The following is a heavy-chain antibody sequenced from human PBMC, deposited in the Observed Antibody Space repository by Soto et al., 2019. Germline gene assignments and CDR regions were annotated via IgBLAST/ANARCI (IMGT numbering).Heavy chain of an antibody. CDR1: GYPFTTYG. Sequence: QVQLVQSGPEVKKPGASIKVSCKASGYPFTTYGINWARQAPGQGLEWMGWISVSNGYTNYAQNLQGRVTMTADTSTNVAYMELRSLRSDDTAVYYCTRENAAAASPTLDYWGHGTLVTVSS. D-gene: IGHD6-13*01. CDR3: TRENAAAASPTLDY. CDR2: ISVSNGYT. J-gene: IGHJ4*01. V-gene: IGHV1-18*01.